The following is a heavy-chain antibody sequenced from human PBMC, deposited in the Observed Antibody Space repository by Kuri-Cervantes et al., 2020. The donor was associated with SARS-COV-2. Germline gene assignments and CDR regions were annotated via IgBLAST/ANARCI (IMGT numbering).Heavy chain of an antibody. Sequence: GESLKISCAASDTTFSSHWMYWVRQVPGKGLVWVSRSNSDGTFTTYADSVEGRFTISRDNAKNTLYLQMNSLRAEDTALYYCARGAGYTGPNNYWFDPWGQGTLVTVSS. CDR1: DTTFSSHW. CDR2: SNSDGTFT. D-gene: IGHD2-2*02. J-gene: IGHJ5*02. V-gene: IGHV3-74*03. CDR3: ARGAGYTGPNNYWFDP.